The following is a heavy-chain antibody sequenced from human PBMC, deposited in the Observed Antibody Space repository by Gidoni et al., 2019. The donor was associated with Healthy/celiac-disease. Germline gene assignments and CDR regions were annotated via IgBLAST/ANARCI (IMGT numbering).Heavy chain of an antibody. CDR2: IWYDGSNK. Sequence: QVQLVESGGGVVQPGRSMRLSCAASGFPFVSYGMHWVRQAPGKGLEWVAVIWYDGSNKYYADSVKGRFTISRDNSKNTLYLQMNSLRAEDTAVYYCARASGVYYYYYGMDVWGQGTTVTVSS. CDR1: GFPFVSYG. CDR3: ARASGVYYYYYGMDV. D-gene: IGHD3-10*01. J-gene: IGHJ6*02. V-gene: IGHV3-33*01.